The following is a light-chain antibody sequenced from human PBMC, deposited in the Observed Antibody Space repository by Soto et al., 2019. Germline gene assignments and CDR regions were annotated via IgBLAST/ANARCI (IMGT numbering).Light chain of an antibody. CDR1: QSISSSY. J-gene: IGKJ2*01. Sequence: EIVLTQSPGTLSLSPGERATLACRASQSISSSYLAWYQQKPGQAPRLLIYGACSRATGIPDRFSGSGSGTDFTLTISRLEPEDFAVYYCQFFGSSRYTFGQGTKLEIK. V-gene: IGKV3-20*01. CDR2: GAC. CDR3: QFFGSSRYT.